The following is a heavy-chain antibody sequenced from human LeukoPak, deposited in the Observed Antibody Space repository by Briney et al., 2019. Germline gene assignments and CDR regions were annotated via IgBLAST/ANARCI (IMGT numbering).Heavy chain of an antibody. J-gene: IGHJ4*02. CDR3: AREGRTQYYSDSSGDYRDPGYYFDC. Sequence: SETLSLTCTVSGDSVSSDTYSWSWIRQPPGKGLEWIGYFYSSGSTNYNPSLKSRVTISVDTSQNQFSLKLSSVTAADTAVYYCAREGRTQYYSDSSGDYRDPGYYFDCWGQGILVTVSS. CDR2: FYSSGST. D-gene: IGHD3-22*01. V-gene: IGHV4-61*01. CDR1: GDSVSSDTYS.